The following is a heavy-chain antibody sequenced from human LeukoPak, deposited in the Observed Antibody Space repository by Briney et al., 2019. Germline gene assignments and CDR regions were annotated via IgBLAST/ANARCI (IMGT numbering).Heavy chain of an antibody. V-gene: IGHV1-2*02. Sequence: ASVTVSCKASGYTFTGYYMHWVRQAPGQGLEWMGWINPNSGGTNYAQKFQGRVTRTGDTSISTAYMELSRLRSDDTAVYYCARDEVDILTGENWFYPWGQGTLVTVSS. CDR3: ARDEVDILTGENWFYP. J-gene: IGHJ5*02. CDR1: GYTFTGYY. CDR2: INPNSGGT. D-gene: IGHD3-9*01.